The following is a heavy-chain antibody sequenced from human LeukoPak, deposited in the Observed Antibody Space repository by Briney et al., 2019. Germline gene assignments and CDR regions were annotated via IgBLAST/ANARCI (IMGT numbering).Heavy chain of an antibody. V-gene: IGHV3-21*01. D-gene: IGHD5-18*01. CDR3: ARDRGYSYGHGAFDI. Sequence: GGSLRLSCAASGFTFSSYSMNWVRQAPGKGLEWVSSISSSSSYIYYADSVKGRFTISRDNAKNSLYLQMNSLRAEDTAVYYCARDRGYSYGHGAFDIWGQGTMVTVSS. J-gene: IGHJ3*02. CDR2: ISSSSSYI. CDR1: GFTFSSYS.